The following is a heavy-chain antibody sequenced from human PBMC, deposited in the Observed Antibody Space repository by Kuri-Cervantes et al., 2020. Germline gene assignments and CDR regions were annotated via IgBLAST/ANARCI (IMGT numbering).Heavy chain of an antibody. CDR3: ARASGSFDY. CDR2: IWPDGSNK. V-gene: IGHV3-33*08. Sequence: GESLKISCAASGFTFGSFAMHWVRQAPGKGLEWVAVIWPDGSNKYYSDSVKGRFTISRDNSKNTLYLQMNRLRDEDTAVYYCARASGSFDYWGQGTLVTVSS. J-gene: IGHJ4*02. CDR1: GFTFGSFA. D-gene: IGHD1-14*01.